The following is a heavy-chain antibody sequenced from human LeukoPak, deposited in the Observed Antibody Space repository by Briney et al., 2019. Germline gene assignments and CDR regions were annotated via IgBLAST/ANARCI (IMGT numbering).Heavy chain of an antibody. Sequence: ASVKVSCKASGYTFTGYYMHWVRQAPGQGLEWMGWINPNSGGTNYAQKFQGRVTMTRDTSISTAYMELSRLRSDDTAVYYCARGTFSWELHWDYFDYWGQGTLVTVSS. CDR1: GYTFTGYY. CDR3: ARGTFSWELHWDYFDY. J-gene: IGHJ4*02. D-gene: IGHD1-26*01. V-gene: IGHV1-2*02. CDR2: INPNSGGT.